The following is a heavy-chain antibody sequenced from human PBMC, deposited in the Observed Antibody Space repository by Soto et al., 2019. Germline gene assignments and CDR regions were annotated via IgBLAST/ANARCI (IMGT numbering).Heavy chain of an antibody. V-gene: IGHV3-74*01. CDR3: PRVVRLVPVGSFIGDFYYYYNMDV. D-gene: IGHD2-2*01. J-gene: IGHJ6*04. Sequence: EVQLVESGGGLVQPGGSLRLSCAASGFTFSGYWMHWVRQAPGKGLVWVSRINTDGRTTSYADSVKGRLTISRDNAKNTLYVEMIRLRSDATAVYYCPRVVRLVPVGSFIGDFYYYYNMDVWGKGTTVTVSS. CDR1: GFTFSGYW. CDR2: INTDGRTT.